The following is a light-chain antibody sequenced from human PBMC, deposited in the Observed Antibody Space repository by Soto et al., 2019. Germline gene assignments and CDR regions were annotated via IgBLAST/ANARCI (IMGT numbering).Light chain of an antibody. Sequence: DIQMTQSPSTLSASVGDGVTITCRASQSIGSWLAWYQQKPGKAPKLLIYKATNLQSGVPLRFSGSGSGTDFSLTISSLQPVDSATYYCQQYNDFQYTFGQGTKLEI. CDR2: KAT. CDR3: QQYNDFQYT. V-gene: IGKV1-5*03. CDR1: QSIGSW. J-gene: IGKJ2*01.